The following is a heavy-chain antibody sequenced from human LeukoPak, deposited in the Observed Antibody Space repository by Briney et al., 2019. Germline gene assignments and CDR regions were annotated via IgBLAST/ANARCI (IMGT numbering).Heavy chain of an antibody. V-gene: IGHV3-53*04. Sequence: GGSLRLSCASSGVTVSSNYMSWGRQAPGKGLERVSVIYSGGSTYYADSVKGRFTISRHNSKNTLYLQMNSLRAEDTAVYYCARGPFGDYGIDYWGQGTLVTVSS. D-gene: IGHD4-17*01. J-gene: IGHJ4*02. CDR2: IYSGGST. CDR1: GVTVSSNY. CDR3: ARGPFGDYGIDY.